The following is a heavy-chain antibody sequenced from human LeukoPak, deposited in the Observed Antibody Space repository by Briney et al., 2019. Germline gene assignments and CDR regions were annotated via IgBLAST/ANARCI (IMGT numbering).Heavy chain of an antibody. Sequence: GGSLRLSCAASGFTFSSYAVSLVRQAPGKGLEWVSAISGSGGSTYYADSVKGRFTISRDNSKNTLYLQMNSLRAEDTAVYYCAKDYYDSSGLDYWGQGTLVTVSS. D-gene: IGHD3-22*01. CDR2: ISGSGGST. J-gene: IGHJ4*02. CDR1: GFTFSSYA. CDR3: AKDYYDSSGLDY. V-gene: IGHV3-23*01.